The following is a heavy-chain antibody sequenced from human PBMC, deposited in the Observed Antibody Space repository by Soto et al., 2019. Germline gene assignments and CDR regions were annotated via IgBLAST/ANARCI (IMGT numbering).Heavy chain of an antibody. J-gene: IGHJ4*02. V-gene: IGHV3-23*01. Sequence: EVQLLESGGGLVQPGGSLRISCAASGFTFSSYAMSWVRQAPGKGLECLSTISGSGGSAYYADSVKGRFTITRDNSKNTLHLQMNSLRAEDTAVYYCAKASDYDDILTGLHWGRGTLVTVSA. CDR1: GFTFSSYA. CDR3: AKASDYDDILTGLH. CDR2: ISGSGGSA. D-gene: IGHD3-9*01.